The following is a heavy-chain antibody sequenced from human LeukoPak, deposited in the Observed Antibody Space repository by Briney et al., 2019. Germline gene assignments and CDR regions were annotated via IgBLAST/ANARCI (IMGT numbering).Heavy chain of an antibody. CDR2: INPNSGGT. D-gene: IGHD3-10*01. Sequence: GASVKVSCKASGYTFTGYYMHWVRQAPGQGLEWMGWINPNSGGTNYAQKFQGRVTMTRDTSISTAYMELSRLRSDDTAVYYCARDSNYYGSGSYSGGWDFDYWGQGTLVTVSS. V-gene: IGHV1-2*02. CDR1: GYTFTGYY. CDR3: ARDSNYYGSGSYSGGWDFDY. J-gene: IGHJ4*02.